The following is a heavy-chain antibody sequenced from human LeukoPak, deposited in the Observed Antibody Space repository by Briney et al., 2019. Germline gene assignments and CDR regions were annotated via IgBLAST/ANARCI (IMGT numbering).Heavy chain of an antibody. V-gene: IGHV4-4*07. CDR2: IYSSGST. CDR3: VRGVYYDLLTGYYPGGLDY. J-gene: IGHJ4*02. D-gene: IGHD3-9*01. CDR1: GGSISSYY. Sequence: PSETLSLTCTVSGGSISSYYWSWIRQPAGKGLEWIGRIYSSGSTNYNPSLKSRVTMSVDTPKNQFSLKLSSVTAADTAVYYCVRGVYYDLLTGYYPGGLDYWGQGSLVTVSS.